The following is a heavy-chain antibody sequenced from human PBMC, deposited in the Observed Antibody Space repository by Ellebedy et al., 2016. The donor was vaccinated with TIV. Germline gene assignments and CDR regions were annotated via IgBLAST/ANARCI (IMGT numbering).Heavy chain of an antibody. CDR1: GFTFSTYA. CDR2: MSGTGGRGST. J-gene: IGHJ5*02. V-gene: IGHV3-23*01. Sequence: GESLKISCAASGFTFSTYAMSWVRRAPGKGLEWVSVMSGTGGRGSTYYADSVKGRFTISRDNSKNTLYLEMNSLTAEDTAVYFCAKIVRQSSGWSTGVDHWGQGTLVTVSS. CDR3: AKIVRQSSGWSTGVDH. D-gene: IGHD6-19*01.